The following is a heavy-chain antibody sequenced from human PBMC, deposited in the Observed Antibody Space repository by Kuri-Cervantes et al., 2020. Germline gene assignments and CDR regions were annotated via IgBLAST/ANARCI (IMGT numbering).Heavy chain of an antibody. D-gene: IGHD1-26*01. V-gene: IGHV2-70*11. CDR3: ARSGSYFGVWWFDP. J-gene: IGHJ5*02. CDR1: GFSLSTTGLG. Sequence: SGPTLVKPTQTLTLTCTFSGFSLSTTGLGVGWIRQPPGKALEWLARIDWDDDKYYSTSLKTRLTISKDTSKNQVVLTMTDMDPVDTATYYCARSGSYFGVWWFDPWGQGTLVTVSS. CDR2: IDWDDDK.